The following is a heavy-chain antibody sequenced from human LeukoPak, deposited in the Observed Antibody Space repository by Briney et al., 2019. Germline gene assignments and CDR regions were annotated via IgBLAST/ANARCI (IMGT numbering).Heavy chain of an antibody. V-gene: IGHV4-4*09. J-gene: IGHJ6*03. Sequence: PSETLSLTCTVSGGSISRYYWSWIRQPPGKGLEWIGYMSSSGSTNYNPSLKSRISISVDTSKNQFSLKLSSVTAEDTAVYYCARLGPYGDDTYYMDVWGKGTTVTVSS. CDR3: ARLGPYGDDTYYMDV. D-gene: IGHD4-17*01. CDR1: GGSISRYY. CDR2: MSSSGST.